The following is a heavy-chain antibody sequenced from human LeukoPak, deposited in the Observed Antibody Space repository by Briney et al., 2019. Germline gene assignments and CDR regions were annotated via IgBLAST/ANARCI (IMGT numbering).Heavy chain of an antibody. CDR1: GFTFSDYW. CDR3: ARGGPDYDLLTGYDF. Sequence: QPGGSLRLSCAASGFTFSDYWMSWVRQAPGRGLEWVANIKQDESEKYYVDSVKGRFTISRDNAKNSLYLQMSSLRAEDTAVYFCARGGPDYDLLTGYDFWGQGTLVTVSS. V-gene: IGHV3-7*01. D-gene: IGHD3-9*01. CDR2: IKQDESEK. J-gene: IGHJ4*02.